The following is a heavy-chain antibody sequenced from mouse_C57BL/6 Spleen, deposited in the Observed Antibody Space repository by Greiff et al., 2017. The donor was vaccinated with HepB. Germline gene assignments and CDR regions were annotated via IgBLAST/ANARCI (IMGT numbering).Heavy chain of an antibody. D-gene: IGHD1-1*01. CDR1: GFTFSSYG. J-gene: IGHJ2*01. CDR3: ARQRDYYGSSSFFDY. Sequence: EVQRVESGGDLVKPGGSLKLSCAASGFTFSSYGMSWVRQTPDKRLEWVATISSGGSYTYYPDSVKGRFTISRDNAKNTLYLQMSSLKSEDTAMYYCARQRDYYGSSSFFDYWGQGTTLTVSS. CDR2: ISSGGSYT. V-gene: IGHV5-6*01.